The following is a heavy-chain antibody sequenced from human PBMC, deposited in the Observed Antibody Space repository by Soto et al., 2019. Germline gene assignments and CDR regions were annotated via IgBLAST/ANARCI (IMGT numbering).Heavy chain of an antibody. J-gene: IGHJ5*01. CDR3: VRDQKYFRVNGNWFDS. CDR2: VSGNNGAS. Sequence: RASVKVSCKASGYTSADFGISWVRQAPGQGLEWMGWVSGNNGASNPAPKVQGRITMTLDTSTGVSYMALRSLRSDDTAIYYCVRDQKYFRVNGNWFDSWGQGTLVTVS. D-gene: IGHD2-2*01. V-gene: IGHV1-18*04. CDR1: GYTSADFG.